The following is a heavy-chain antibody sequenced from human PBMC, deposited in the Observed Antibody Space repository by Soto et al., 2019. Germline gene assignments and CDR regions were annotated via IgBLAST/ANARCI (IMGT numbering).Heavy chain of an antibody. V-gene: IGHV5-51*01. CDR1: GYSFPSYW. D-gene: IGHD2-8*01. Sequence: PGESLKISCKGSGYSFPSYWIGWVRQMPGKGREWMGIVYPGDSDTRSRPSFQGQVTISADKSISTAYLQWSSLKAWDTAMYYSARLSGCNNGVCYKFDYWGQGTLVTVSS. J-gene: IGHJ4*02. CDR3: ARLSGCNNGVCYKFDY. CDR2: VYPGDSDT.